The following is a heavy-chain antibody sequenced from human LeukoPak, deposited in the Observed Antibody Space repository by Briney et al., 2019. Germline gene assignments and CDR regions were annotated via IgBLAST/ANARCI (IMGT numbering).Heavy chain of an antibody. CDR2: IIPIFGTA. V-gene: IGHV1-69*13. CDR1: GGTFSSYA. D-gene: IGHD3-10*01. Sequence: SVKVSCKASGGTFSSYAISWVRQAPGQGLEWMGGIIPIFGTANYAQKFQGRVTITADESTSTAYMELNSLRAEDTAVYYCAKVITMIRGAIYGMDVWGQGTTVTVSS. CDR3: AKVITMIRGAIYGMDV. J-gene: IGHJ6*02.